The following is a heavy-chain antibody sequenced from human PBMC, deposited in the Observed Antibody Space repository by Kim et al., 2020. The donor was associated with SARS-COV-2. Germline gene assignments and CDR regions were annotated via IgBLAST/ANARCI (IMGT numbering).Heavy chain of an antibody. D-gene: IGHD5-12*01. CDR2: INPNSGGT. J-gene: IGHJ6*02. V-gene: IGHV1-2*02. CDR3: ARDGTRVVAKLRLLYFGMGV. Sequence: ASVKVSCKASGYTFTGYYMHWVRQAPGQGLEWMGWINPNSGGTNYAQKFQGRVTMTRDTSTSTAYMELSRLRSDDTAVYYCARDGTRVVAKLRLLYFGMGVLGPGTPGNVSS. CDR1: GYTFTGYY.